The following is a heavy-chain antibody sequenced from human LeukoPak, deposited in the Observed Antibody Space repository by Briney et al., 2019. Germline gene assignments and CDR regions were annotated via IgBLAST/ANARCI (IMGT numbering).Heavy chain of an antibody. J-gene: IGHJ4*02. Sequence: PSETLSLTCSVSGGSISNYYWSWIRQPPGKGLEWIGYVYYSGNTNYNPSLKSRVSMSVDTSKKQFSLRLYSVTAADTAVYYCARGEALDYWGQGTLVTVSS. CDR2: VYYSGNT. D-gene: IGHD1-26*01. V-gene: IGHV4-59*01. CDR1: GGSISNYY. CDR3: ARGEALDY.